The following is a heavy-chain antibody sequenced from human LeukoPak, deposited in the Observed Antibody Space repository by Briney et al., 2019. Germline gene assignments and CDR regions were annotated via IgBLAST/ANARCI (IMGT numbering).Heavy chain of an antibody. Sequence: SETLSLTCTVSGGSISSYYWSWIRQPPGKGLEGIGYIYYSGSTNYNPSLKSRVTISVDTSKNQFSLKLSSVTAADTAAYYCARDLGRSMFRSGGAFDIWGQGTMVTVSS. J-gene: IGHJ3*02. CDR1: GGSISSYY. CDR2: IYYSGST. CDR3: ARDLGRSMFRSGGAFDI. D-gene: IGHD3-10*02. V-gene: IGHV4-59*01.